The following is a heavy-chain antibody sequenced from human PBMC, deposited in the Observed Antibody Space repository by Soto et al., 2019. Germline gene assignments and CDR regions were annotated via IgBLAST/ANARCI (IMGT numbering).Heavy chain of an antibody. Sequence: DVQLAESGGGLVQPGGSLRLSCAASGFTFSSYEMNWVRQAPGKGLEWVVYISSSGSNIYYADSVRGRFTISRDNAENSLHLQMNSLTAEDTAVYYCARSQTTRGFDIWGQGTMVIVSS. CDR1: GFTFSSYE. D-gene: IGHD1-1*01. V-gene: IGHV3-48*03. CDR3: ARSQTTRGFDI. CDR2: ISSSGSNI. J-gene: IGHJ3*02.